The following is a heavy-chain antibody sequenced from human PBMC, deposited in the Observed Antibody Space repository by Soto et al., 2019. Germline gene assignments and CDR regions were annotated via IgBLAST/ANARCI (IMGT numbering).Heavy chain of an antibody. V-gene: IGHV4-59*02. D-gene: IGHD2-2*01. CDR2: IYASGSP. CDR3: ARGVGSSHQPY. Sequence: SETLSLTCTISGGSVSVYYWSWIRQSTGQGLEWIGYIYASGSPYYNPSLRSRVTISADTSKNQISLKLTSPTAADTAVYYCARGVGSSHQPYSGRGTLVTVSS. J-gene: IGHJ4*02. CDR1: GGSVSVYY.